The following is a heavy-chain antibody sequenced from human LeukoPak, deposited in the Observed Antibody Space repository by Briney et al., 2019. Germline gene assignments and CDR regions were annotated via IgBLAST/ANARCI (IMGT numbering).Heavy chain of an antibody. V-gene: IGHV3-74*01. Sequence: PGGSLRLSCAVSGFTFSSYWMHWVRQAPGKGLVWVSRINSDGSSTSYADSVKGRFTISRDNAQNTLYLQMNSLRAEDTAVYYCARGEVGFGELLDYWGQGTQVIVSS. CDR1: GFTFSSYW. D-gene: IGHD3-10*01. J-gene: IGHJ4*02. CDR2: INSDGSST. CDR3: ARGEVGFGELLDY.